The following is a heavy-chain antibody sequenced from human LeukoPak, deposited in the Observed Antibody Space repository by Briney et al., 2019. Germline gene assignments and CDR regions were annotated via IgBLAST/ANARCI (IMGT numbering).Heavy chain of an antibody. V-gene: IGHV4-59*08. CDR2: VFYSGTN. D-gene: IGHD1-26*01. J-gene: IGHJ4*02. CDR3: ARHDDWATGRYSFDY. Sequence: PSETLSLTCTVSGGSISIYYWSWIQQSPGKGLEWIAYVFYSGTNKYNPSLKSRVTLPVDTSKNQFSLKLNSVTAADTAIYYCARHDDWATGRYSFDYWGQGTLVTVSS. CDR1: GGSISIYY.